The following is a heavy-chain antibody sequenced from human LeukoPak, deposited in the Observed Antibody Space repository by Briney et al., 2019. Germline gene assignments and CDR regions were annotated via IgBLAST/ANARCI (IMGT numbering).Heavy chain of an antibody. V-gene: IGHV4-61*02. CDR1: GGSISSGSYY. D-gene: IGHD3-10*01. J-gene: IGHJ4*02. CDR3: ARNDYYGSGSSIDY. CDR2: IYTSGST. Sequence: SETLSLICTVSGGSISSGSYYWSWIRQPAGKGLEWIGRIYTSGSTNYNPSLKSRVTISVDTSKNQFSLKLSSVTAADTAVYYCARNDYYGSGSSIDYWGQGTLVTVSS.